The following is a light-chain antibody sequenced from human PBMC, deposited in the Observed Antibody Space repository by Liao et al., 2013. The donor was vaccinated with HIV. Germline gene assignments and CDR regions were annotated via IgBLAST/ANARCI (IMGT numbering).Light chain of an antibody. CDR3: QAWDSSTYVV. CDR2: YDS. J-gene: IGLJ2*01. CDR1: NIGGKS. Sequence: SYALTQPPSLSVAPGETARVTCGGNNIGGKSVHWYQQQPGQAPVLVISYDSDRPSGIPERFSGSNSGNTATLTISGTQAMDEADYYCQAWDSSTYVVFGGGTKLTVL. V-gene: IGLV3-21*01.